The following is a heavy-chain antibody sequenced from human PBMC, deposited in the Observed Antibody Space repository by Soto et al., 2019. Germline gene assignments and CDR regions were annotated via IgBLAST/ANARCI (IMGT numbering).Heavy chain of an antibody. CDR2: INPNSGGT. Sequence: ASVKVSCKASGYTFTGYYMHWVRQAPGQGLEWMGWINPNSGGTNYAQKFQGRVTMTRDTSISTAYMELSRLRSDDTAVYYCARVTSVLRFLEWFSKEYYYYYGMDVWGQGTTVTGSS. CDR1: GYTFTGYY. J-gene: IGHJ6*02. D-gene: IGHD3-3*01. V-gene: IGHV1-2*02. CDR3: ARVTSVLRFLEWFSKEYYYYYGMDV.